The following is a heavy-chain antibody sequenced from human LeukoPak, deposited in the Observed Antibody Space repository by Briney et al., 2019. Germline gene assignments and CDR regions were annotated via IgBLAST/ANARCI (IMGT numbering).Heavy chain of an antibody. Sequence: PSETLSLTCTVSGGSISSYYWSWIRQPPGKGLEWIGYIYYSGSTNYNPSLKSRVTISVDTSKNQFSLKLSSVTAADTAVYYCARGAYGSSWSHDAFDIWGQGTMVTVSS. CDR2: IYYSGST. J-gene: IGHJ3*02. CDR1: GGSISSYY. CDR3: ARGAYGSSWSHDAFDI. V-gene: IGHV4-59*01. D-gene: IGHD6-13*01.